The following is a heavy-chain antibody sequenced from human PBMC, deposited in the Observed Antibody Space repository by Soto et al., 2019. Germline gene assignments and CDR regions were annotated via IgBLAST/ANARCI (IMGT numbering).Heavy chain of an antibody. CDR3: ARDEMWIQLSLVEGMDV. Sequence: ASVKDSCKASGYTFNSYGISRARQAPGQGLEWMGWISAYNGNTNYAQKLQGRVTMTTDTSTSTAYMELRSLRSDDTAVYYCARDEMWIQLSLVEGMDVWGQGTTVTVSS. D-gene: IGHD5-18*01. CDR2: ISAYNGNT. J-gene: IGHJ6*02. V-gene: IGHV1-18*04. CDR1: GYTFNSYG.